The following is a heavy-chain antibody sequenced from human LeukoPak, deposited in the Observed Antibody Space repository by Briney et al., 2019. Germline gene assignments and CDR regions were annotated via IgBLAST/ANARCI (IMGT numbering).Heavy chain of an antibody. CDR3: ARDQGGYYDDY. CDR1: GYAFTSYG. Sequence: ASVKVSCKASGYAFTSYGISWVRQAPGQGLEGMGWISAYNGNTNYAQKLQGRVTMTTDTSTSTAYMELRSLRADDTAVYYCARDQGGYYDDYWGQGTLVTVSS. V-gene: IGHV1-18*01. CDR2: ISAYNGNT. D-gene: IGHD3-3*01. J-gene: IGHJ4*02.